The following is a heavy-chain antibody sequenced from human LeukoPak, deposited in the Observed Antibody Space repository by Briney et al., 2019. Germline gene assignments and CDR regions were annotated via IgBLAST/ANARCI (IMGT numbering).Heavy chain of an antibody. J-gene: IGHJ6*02. CDR2: ISGSGGST. CDR3: AKGDYYDSSGSSYNYYYGMDV. Sequence: GGSLRLSCAASGFTFSSYAMSWVRQAPGKGLEWVSAISGSGGSTYYADSVKGRFTISRDNSKNTLYLQMNSLRAEDTAVYYCAKGDYYDSSGSSYNYYYGMDVGGQGTTVTVS. D-gene: IGHD3-22*01. CDR1: GFTFSSYA. V-gene: IGHV3-23*01.